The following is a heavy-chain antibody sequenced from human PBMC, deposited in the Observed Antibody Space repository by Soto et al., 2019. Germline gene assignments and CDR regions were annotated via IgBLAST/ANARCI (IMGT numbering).Heavy chain of an antibody. J-gene: IGHJ6*02. Sequence: PGGSLRLSCAASGFPFSRHGMHWVRQAPGKGLEWVAVISYDGTNQYYADSVKVRFTISRDNSKNTLYLQMNSLRSEDTAVYYCAKEGYCSGGFCPYGMDVWGQGTTVTVSS. CDR1: GFPFSRHG. V-gene: IGHV3-30*18. D-gene: IGHD2-15*01. CDR2: ISYDGTNQ. CDR3: AKEGYCSGGFCPYGMDV.